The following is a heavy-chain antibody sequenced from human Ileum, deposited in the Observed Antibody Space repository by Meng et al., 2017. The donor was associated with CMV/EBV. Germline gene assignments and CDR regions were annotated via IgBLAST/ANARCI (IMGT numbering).Heavy chain of an antibody. D-gene: IGHD2-15*01. V-gene: IGHV4-39*07. Sequence: SETLSLTCTVSGGYISSGTYFWVWVRQPPGKGLEWIGSINYSGTTYYRASLKSRATISVDTSKNQFSLKLSSVTAADTAVYYCARLVVVPSPINYFEYWGQGTLVTVSS. CDR2: INYSGTT. J-gene: IGHJ4*02. CDR3: ARLVVVPSPINYFEY. CDR1: GGYISSGTYF.